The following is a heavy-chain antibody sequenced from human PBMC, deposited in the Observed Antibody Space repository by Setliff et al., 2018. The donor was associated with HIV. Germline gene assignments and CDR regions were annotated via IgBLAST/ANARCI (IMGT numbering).Heavy chain of an antibody. Sequence: PSVKVSCKASGGTFRGFGISWVVQAPGQGLEWMGQIIPIFGTPRYAQKFQGRVTITADESTSTVYMELSSLRSEDTAVYYCAANPEMATINYYYYYMDVWGKGTTVTVSS. CDR3: AANPEMATINYYYYYMDV. D-gene: IGHD5-12*01. V-gene: IGHV1-69*13. J-gene: IGHJ6*03. CDR1: GGTFRGFG. CDR2: IIPIFGTP.